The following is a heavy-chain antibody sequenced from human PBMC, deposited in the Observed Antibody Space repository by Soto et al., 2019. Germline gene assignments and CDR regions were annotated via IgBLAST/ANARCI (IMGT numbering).Heavy chain of an antibody. CDR3: ATVTEYYDILTGYYTQYYFDY. CDR1: GGSISSGGYY. Sequence: SETLSLTCTVSGGSISSGGYYWSWIRQHPGKGLEWIGYIYYSGSTYYNPSLKSRVTISVDTSKNQFSLKLSSVTAADTAVYYCATVTEYYDILTGYYTQYYFDYWGQGTLVTVSS. J-gene: IGHJ4*02. CDR2: IYYSGST. V-gene: IGHV4-31*03. D-gene: IGHD3-9*01.